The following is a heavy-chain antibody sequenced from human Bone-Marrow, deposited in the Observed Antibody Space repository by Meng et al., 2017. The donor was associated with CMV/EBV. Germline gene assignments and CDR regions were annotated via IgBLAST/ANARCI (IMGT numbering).Heavy chain of an antibody. V-gene: IGHV1-69*05. CDR2: IIPILGTA. J-gene: IGHJ6*02. Sequence: KVSCKASGGTFSSYAISWVRQAPGQGLEWMGGIIPILGTANYAQKFQGRVTITTDESTSTAYMELSSLRSEDTAVYYCARGVGTTVVTLLLYYYYGMDVWGQGTTVTVSS. CDR3: ARGVGTTVVTLLLYYYYGMDV. CDR1: GGTFSSYA. D-gene: IGHD4-23*01.